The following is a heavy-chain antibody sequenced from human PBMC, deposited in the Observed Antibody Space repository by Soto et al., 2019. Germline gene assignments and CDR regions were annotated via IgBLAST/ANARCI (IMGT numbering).Heavy chain of an antibody. CDR2: IIPIFGTA. J-gene: IGHJ4*02. D-gene: IGHD3-22*01. CDR1: GGTFSSYA. CDR3: ARSDYYDSSGYYFFDY. Sequence: ASVKVSCKASGGTFSSYAISWVRQAPGQGLEWMGGIIPIFGTANYAQKFQGRVTITADESTSTAYMELSSLRSEDTAVYYCARSDYYDSSGYYFFDYWGQGTLVTVSS. V-gene: IGHV1-69*13.